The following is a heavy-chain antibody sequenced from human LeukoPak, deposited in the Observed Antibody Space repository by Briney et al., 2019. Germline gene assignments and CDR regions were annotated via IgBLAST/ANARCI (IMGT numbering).Heavy chain of an antibody. D-gene: IGHD3-22*01. Sequence: GGSLRHSCAASGFTFSSYGMHWVRQAPGKGLEWVAVTSYDGSNKDYADSVKGRFTISRDNSKNTLYLQMNSLRAEDTAVYYCAKDRGYDRSGFDYWGQGTLVTVSS. CDR3: AKDRGYDRSGFDY. CDR2: TSYDGSNK. V-gene: IGHV3-30*18. J-gene: IGHJ4*02. CDR1: GFTFSSYG.